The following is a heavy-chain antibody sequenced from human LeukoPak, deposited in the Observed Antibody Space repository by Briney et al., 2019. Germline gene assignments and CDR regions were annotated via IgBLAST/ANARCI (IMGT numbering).Heavy chain of an antibody. CDR1: VDTVSSNSGV. J-gene: IGHJ4*02. CDR2: TYYRSRWYN. V-gene: IGHV6-1*01. CDR3: AREAAAGWIDF. Sequence: SQTLSLTCGISVDTVSSNSGVWRWLRQSPSRSLERLGRTYYRSRWYNDYAISLKSRMTISPDTSKNQVSLLLNSVPPDDTAVYYCAREAAAGWIDFWGQGPLVIVSS. D-gene: IGHD6-13*01.